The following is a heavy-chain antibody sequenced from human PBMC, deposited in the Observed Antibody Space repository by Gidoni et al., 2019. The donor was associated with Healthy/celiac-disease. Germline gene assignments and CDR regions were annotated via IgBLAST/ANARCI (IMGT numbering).Heavy chain of an antibody. CDR2: ISGSGGST. CDR3: AKSGWDFWSGYHFDY. CDR1: GFTFSSYA. J-gene: IGHJ4*02. D-gene: IGHD3-3*01. Sequence: EVRLLESGGGLVQHGGSLRLSCAASGFTFSSYAMSWVRQAPGKGLEWVAAISGSGGSTYYADSVKGRFTISRDNSKNTLYLQMNSLRAEDTAVYYCAKSGWDFWSGYHFDYWGQGTLVTVSS. V-gene: IGHV3-23*01.